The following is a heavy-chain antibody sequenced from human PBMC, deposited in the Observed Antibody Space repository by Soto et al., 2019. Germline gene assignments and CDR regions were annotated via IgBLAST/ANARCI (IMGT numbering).Heavy chain of an antibody. V-gene: IGHV6-1*01. CDR3: ARAPSLFTPQYYFDY. CDR1: GDSVSSNSAA. CDR2: TYYRSKWYN. Sequence: QVQLQQSGPGLVKPSQTLSLTCAISGDSVSSNSAAWNWIRQSPSRGLEWLGRTYYRSKWYNDYAVSVKSRITVNPDTSKFLFALQLNSATPEDTAGYYCARAPSLFTPQYYFDYWGQGTLVTVSS. J-gene: IGHJ4*02.